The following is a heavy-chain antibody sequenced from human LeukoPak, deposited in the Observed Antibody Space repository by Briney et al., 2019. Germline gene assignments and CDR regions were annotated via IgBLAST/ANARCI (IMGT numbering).Heavy chain of an antibody. CDR3: ARARTTVRFDP. Sequence: SETLSLTCAVYGGSFSGYYWSWIRQPPGKGLEWIGEINHSGSTNYNPSLKSRVTISVDTSKNQFSLKLSSVTAADTAVYYCARARTTVRFDPWGQGTLVTVSP. V-gene: IGHV4-34*01. CDR1: GGSFSGYY. D-gene: IGHD4-11*01. J-gene: IGHJ5*02. CDR2: INHSGST.